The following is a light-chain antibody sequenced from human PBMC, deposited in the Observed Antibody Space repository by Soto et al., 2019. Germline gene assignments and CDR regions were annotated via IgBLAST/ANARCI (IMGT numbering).Light chain of an antibody. Sequence: QSALTQPASVSGSPGQSITISCTGTSSDVGDRNYVSWYQQHPNKAPKLIIYEVNNRPSGISNRFSGSKSGNTASLTISGLQPEDEADYHCSSYTTIGTWVFGGRTKLTVL. CDR2: EVN. CDR1: SSDVGDRNY. CDR3: SSYTTIGTWV. J-gene: IGLJ3*02. V-gene: IGLV2-14*03.